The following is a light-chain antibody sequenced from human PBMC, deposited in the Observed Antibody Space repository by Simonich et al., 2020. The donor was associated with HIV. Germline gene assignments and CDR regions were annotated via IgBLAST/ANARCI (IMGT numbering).Light chain of an antibody. CDR2: KAS. V-gene: IGKV1-5*03. Sequence: DIQMTQSPSTLSASVGDRVTIHCRASQSISSWLAWYQQKPGKAPKLLIYKASSLESGAPSRCSGSGSGTEFTLTISSLQPDDFATYYCQQYNSYPWTFGQGTKVEIK. J-gene: IGKJ1*01. CDR1: QSISSW. CDR3: QQYNSYPWT.